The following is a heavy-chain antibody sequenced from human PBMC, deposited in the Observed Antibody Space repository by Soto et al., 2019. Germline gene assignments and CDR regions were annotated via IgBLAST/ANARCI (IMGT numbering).Heavy chain of an antibody. J-gene: IGHJ4*02. CDR2: INHSGST. V-gene: IGHV4-34*01. CDR1: GGSFSGYY. D-gene: IGHD6-13*01. CDR3: ARGRKDYSSSWYVD. Sequence: QVQLQQWGAGLLKPSETLSLTCAVYGGSFSGYYWSWIRQPPGKGLEWIGEINHSGSTNYNPSLKRRVTISVNTSKNQFSLELSSVTAGDTAVYYCARGRKDYSSSWYVDWGQGTLVTVSS.